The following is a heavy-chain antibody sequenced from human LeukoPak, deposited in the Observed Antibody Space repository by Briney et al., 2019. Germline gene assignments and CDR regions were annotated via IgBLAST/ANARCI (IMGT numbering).Heavy chain of an antibody. Sequence: PGGSLRLSCGASGFTFRTYAMSWVRQAQGKGLEWVSGISDGGGRTFYAESVKGRFTVSRDNSKNTLYLRMNSLRAEDTAIYYCTKNQILDDTGSWYAYWGQGTLVTVSS. CDR3: TKNQILDDTGSWYAY. CDR1: GFTFRTYA. J-gene: IGHJ4*02. CDR2: ISDGGGRT. D-gene: IGHD6-13*01. V-gene: IGHV3-23*01.